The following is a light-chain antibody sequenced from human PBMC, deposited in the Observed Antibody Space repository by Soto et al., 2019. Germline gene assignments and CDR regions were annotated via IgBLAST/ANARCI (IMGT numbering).Light chain of an antibody. CDR3: QHYRTWLWT. CDR2: GAS. CDR1: QSVSSK. V-gene: IGKV3-15*01. Sequence: EIVMTHPPATLSVSPGERATLSCRASQSVSSKLAWYQQKPGQGPMLLIYGASTRATVIPARFSGSGSGTEFTLTISSLQSEDFAVYYCQHYRTWLWTFGQGTKVEIK. J-gene: IGKJ1*01.